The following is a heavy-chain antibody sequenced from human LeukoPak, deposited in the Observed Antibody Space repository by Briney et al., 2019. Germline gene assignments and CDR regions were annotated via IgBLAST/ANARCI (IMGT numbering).Heavy chain of an antibody. J-gene: IGHJ4*02. V-gene: IGHV3-23*01. CDR2: ISGSGGST. CDR3: AKVPTDSSSWFTYYFDY. CDR1: GFTFSSYA. D-gene: IGHD6-13*01. Sequence: GGSLRLSCAASGFTFSSYAMSWVRQAPGKGLEWVSAISGSGGSTYYADSVKGRFTISRDNSKNTLYLQMNSLRAEDTAVYYCAKVPTDSSSWFTYYFDYWGQGTLVTVSS.